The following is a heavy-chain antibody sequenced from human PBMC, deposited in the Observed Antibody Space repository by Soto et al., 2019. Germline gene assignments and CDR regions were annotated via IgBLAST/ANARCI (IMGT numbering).Heavy chain of an antibody. CDR1: GFTFSSYW. J-gene: IGHJ6*02. V-gene: IGHV3-74*01. Sequence: PGGSLRLSCAASGFTFSSYWMHWVRQAPGKGLVWVSRINSDGSSTSYADSVKGRFTISRDNAKNTLYLQMNSLRAEDTAVYYCARGGGGASYYDFWSGYYTGYYYYYGMDVWGQGTTVTVS. D-gene: IGHD3-3*01. CDR2: INSDGSST. CDR3: ARGGGGASYYDFWSGYYTGYYYYYGMDV.